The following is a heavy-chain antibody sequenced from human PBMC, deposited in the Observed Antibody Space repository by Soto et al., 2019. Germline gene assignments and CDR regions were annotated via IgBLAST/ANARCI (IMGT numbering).Heavy chain of an antibody. CDR2: ISAYNGNT. J-gene: IGHJ4*02. D-gene: IGHD6-19*01. V-gene: IGHV1-18*01. CDR3: ARDIAVALIDY. CDR1: GYSFPSYG. Sequence: QVQLVQSGAEVKKPGASVKVSCKASGYSFPSYGISGVRQAPGQGLEWMGWISAYNGNTKYAQKLQGRVTMTTDTSTSTAYMELRSLRTDDTAVYYCARDIAVALIDYWGQGTLVTVSS.